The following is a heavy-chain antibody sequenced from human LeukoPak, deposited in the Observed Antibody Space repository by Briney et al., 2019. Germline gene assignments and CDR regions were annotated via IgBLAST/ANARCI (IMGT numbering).Heavy chain of an antibody. CDR3: ARGRDGYNPDY. V-gene: IGHV3-21*01. D-gene: IGHD5-24*01. CDR2: IGSSSSYI. Sequence: PGRSLRLSCAASGFTLSTYSLKWVRQAPGKGLEWVSSIGSSSSYIYYADSMKRRFIISRDNAKNSVYLQMNGLTAEDTSVYYCARGRDGYNPDYWGQGTLVTVSS. CDR1: GFTLSTYS. J-gene: IGHJ4*02.